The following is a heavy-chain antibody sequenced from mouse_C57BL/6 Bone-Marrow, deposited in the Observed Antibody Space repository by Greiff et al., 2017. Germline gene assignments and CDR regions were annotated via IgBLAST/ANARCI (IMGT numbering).Heavy chain of an antibody. J-gene: IGHJ4*01. CDR2: INPNNGGT. CDR1: GYTFTDYY. D-gene: IGHD1-1*01. V-gene: IGHV1-26*01. Sequence: VQLQQSGPELVKPGASVKISCKASGYTFTDYYMNWVKQSHGKSLEWIGDINPNNGGTSYNQKFKGKATLTVDKSSSTAYMELRSLTSEDSAVYYCASHITTNYAMDYWGQGTSVTVSS. CDR3: ASHITTNYAMDY.